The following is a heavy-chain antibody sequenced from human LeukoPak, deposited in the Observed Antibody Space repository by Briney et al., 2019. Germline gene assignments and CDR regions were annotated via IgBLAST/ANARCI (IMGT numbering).Heavy chain of an antibody. CDR1: GGSFSGYY. J-gene: IGHJ4*02. V-gene: IGHV4-34*01. Sequence: SETLSLTCAVYGGSFSGYYWSWIRQPPGKGLEWIGEINHSGSTNYNPSLKSRVTISVDTSENQFSLKLSSVTAADTAVYYCARAAGIAAAGRAFFFDYWGQGTLVTVSS. D-gene: IGHD6-13*01. CDR2: INHSGST. CDR3: ARAAGIAAAGRAFFFDY.